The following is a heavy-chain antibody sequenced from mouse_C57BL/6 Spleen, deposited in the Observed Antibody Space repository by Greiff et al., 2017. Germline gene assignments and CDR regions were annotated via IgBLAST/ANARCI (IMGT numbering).Heavy chain of an antibody. V-gene: IGHV1-58*01. Sequence: VQLQQSGAELVRPGSSVKMSCKTSGYTFTSYGINWVKQRPGQGLEWIGYIYIGNGYTEYNEKFKGKATLTSDTSSSTAYMQLSSLTSEDSAIXFCARSDYDYGGAMAMDYWGQGTSVTVSS. J-gene: IGHJ4*01. CDR2: IYIGNGYT. CDR1: GYTFTSYG. D-gene: IGHD2-4*01. CDR3: ARSDYDYGGAMAMDY.